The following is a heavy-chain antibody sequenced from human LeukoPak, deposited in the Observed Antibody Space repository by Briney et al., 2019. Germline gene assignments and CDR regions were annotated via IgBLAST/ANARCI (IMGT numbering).Heavy chain of an antibody. J-gene: IGHJ4*02. CDR2: IYYSGST. D-gene: IGHD5-24*01. V-gene: IGHV4-39*01. CDR3: ARPQDRDGYNWDY. CDR1: GGSISSSSYY. Sequence: SETLSLTCTVSGGSISSSSYYWGWLRQPPGKGLEWIGSIYYSGSTYYNPSLKSRVTISVDTSKNQFSLKLSSVTAADTAVYYCARPQDRDGYNWDYWGQGTLVTVSS.